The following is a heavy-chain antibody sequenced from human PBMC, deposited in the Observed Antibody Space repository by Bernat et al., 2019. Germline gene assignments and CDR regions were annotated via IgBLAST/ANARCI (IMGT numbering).Heavy chain of an antibody. CDR3: ARVIYDYISAFDI. Sequence: VQLVESGGGVVQPGRSLRLSCAASGFTFSSYSMNWVRQAPGKGLEWVSSISSSSSYIYYADSVKGRFTISRDNAKNSLYLQMNSLRAEDTAVYYCARVIYDYISAFDIWGQGTMVTVSS. D-gene: IGHD3-16*01. V-gene: IGHV3-21*01. CDR2: ISSSSSYI. J-gene: IGHJ3*02. CDR1: GFTFSSYS.